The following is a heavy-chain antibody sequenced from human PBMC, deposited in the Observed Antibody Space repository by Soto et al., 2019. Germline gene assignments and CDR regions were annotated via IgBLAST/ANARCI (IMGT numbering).Heavy chain of an antibody. CDR2: LSAYTGGT. Sequence: QVQLVQSGAEVKKPGASVKVSCKTSGYTFRNYGITWVRQAPGQGLEWMGWLSAYTGGTNYAQSLQGRVTMTTDTSTNTAYMELRSLRSDDTAVYYCARVMSRYGSSSLLYWGQGTLVTVSS. CDR3: ARVMSRYGSSSLLY. V-gene: IGHV1-18*01. CDR1: GYTFRNYG. J-gene: IGHJ4*02. D-gene: IGHD6-13*01.